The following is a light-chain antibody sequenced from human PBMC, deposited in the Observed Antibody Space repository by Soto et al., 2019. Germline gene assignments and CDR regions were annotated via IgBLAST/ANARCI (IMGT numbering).Light chain of an antibody. CDR3: QQRSNWPIT. CDR2: DAS. V-gene: IGKV3-11*01. CDR1: QTVSSY. J-gene: IGKJ5*01. Sequence: EFVLTQSPGTLSLSPVSRATLSCRASQTVSSYLAWYQQKPGQAPRLLIYDASSRPTDIPARFSGSGSGTDFTLTISSLEPEDFARYYCQQRSNWPITFGQGTRLEI.